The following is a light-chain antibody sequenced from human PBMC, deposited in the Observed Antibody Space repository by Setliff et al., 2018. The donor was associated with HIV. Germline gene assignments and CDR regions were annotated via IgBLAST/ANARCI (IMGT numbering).Light chain of an antibody. CDR3: QSYDSSLSGYG. CDR2: GNS. V-gene: IGLV1-40*01. Sequence: SVLTQPPSVSGAPGQRVTISCTGSRSNIGAGYDVQWYQQLPGTAPKLVMFGNSNRPSGVPDRFSDSKSGTSASLAISGLQAEDEADYYCQSYDSSLSGYGFGTGTKGTVL. CDR1: RSNIGAGYD. J-gene: IGLJ1*01.